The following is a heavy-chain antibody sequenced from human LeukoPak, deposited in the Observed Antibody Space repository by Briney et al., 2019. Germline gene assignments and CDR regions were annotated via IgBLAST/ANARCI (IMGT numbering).Heavy chain of an antibody. CDR2: ISWNSGSI. J-gene: IGHJ3*02. D-gene: IGHD6-25*01. Sequence: GGSLRLSCAASGFTFDDYAMHWVRQAPGKGLEWVSGISWNSGSIGYADSVKGRFTISRDNAKNSLYLQVNSLRAEDTALYYCARGDSAGAFDIWGQGTMVTVSS. CDR3: ARGDSAGAFDI. V-gene: IGHV3-9*01. CDR1: GFTFDDYA.